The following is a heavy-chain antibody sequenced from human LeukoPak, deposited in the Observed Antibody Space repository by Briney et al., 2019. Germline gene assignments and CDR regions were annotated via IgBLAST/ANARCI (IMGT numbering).Heavy chain of an antibody. Sequence: GASLEISCQGSGYIFTSYWIGWVRQVPGKGLEWMGIIYPGDSDTRYSPSFQGQVTISADKYISTAYLQWSSLKASDTAMYYCARGGDVPYYDFWSAATYWGQGPLVTVSS. D-gene: IGHD3-3*01. V-gene: IGHV5-51*01. CDR2: IYPGDSDT. CDR3: ARGGDVPYYDFWSAATY. J-gene: IGHJ4*02. CDR1: GYIFTSYW.